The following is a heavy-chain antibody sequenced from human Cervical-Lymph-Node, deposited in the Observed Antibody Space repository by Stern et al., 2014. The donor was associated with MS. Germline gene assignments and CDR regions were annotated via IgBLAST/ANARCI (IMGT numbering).Heavy chain of an antibody. CDR3: ARHGGKTYYFDY. V-gene: IGHV4-39*01. CDR1: GGSISSSSYY. CDR2: IYYSGST. Sequence: QVQLQESGPGLVKPSETLSLTCTVSGGSISSSSYYWGWIRQPPGKGLEWIGSIYYSGSTYYNPSLKSRVTISVDTSQNQFSLKLGSVTATDTAVYYCARHGGKTYYFDYWGQGTLVTVSS. D-gene: IGHD2-15*01. J-gene: IGHJ4*02.